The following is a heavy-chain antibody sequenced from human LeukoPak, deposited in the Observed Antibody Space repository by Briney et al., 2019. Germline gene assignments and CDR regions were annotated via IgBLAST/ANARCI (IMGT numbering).Heavy chain of an antibody. CDR3: ARDIQNMNHVLDI. J-gene: IGHJ3*02. D-gene: IGHD1-14*01. Sequence: GGSLRLSCAASGFTFSSFKMNWVRQAPGKGLEWVSYITSSGTTTDYADSVKGRFIISRGNAKNSLYLQMNSLRAEDTAVYYCARDIQNMNHVLDIWGQGTMVTVSS. CDR1: GFTFSSFK. V-gene: IGHV3-48*03. CDR2: ITSSGTTT.